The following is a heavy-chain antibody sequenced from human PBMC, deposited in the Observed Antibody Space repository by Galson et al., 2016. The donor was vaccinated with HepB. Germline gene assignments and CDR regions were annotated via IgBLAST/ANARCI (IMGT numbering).Heavy chain of an antibody. D-gene: IGHD2/OR15-2a*01. CDR2: IWPGDSET. Sequence: QSGAEVKKPGESLKISCKGSGYRFTSYYIAWVRQVPGKGLEYMGIIWPGDSETSYSPSFQGQVTISADKSISTAYLQWSSLKASDPAVYYCARHTTLIGGNIPYFAPWGQGTLVTVSS. J-gene: IGHJ5*02. V-gene: IGHV5-51*01. CDR3: ARHTTLIGGNIPYFAP. CDR1: GYRFTSYY.